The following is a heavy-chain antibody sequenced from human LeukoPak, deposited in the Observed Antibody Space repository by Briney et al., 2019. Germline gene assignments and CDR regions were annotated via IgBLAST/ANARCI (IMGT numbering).Heavy chain of an antibody. CDR1: GGTFSSYA. V-gene: IGHV1-18*01. CDR3: ARVRSKWNRDFDY. Sequence: GASVTVSCTASGGTFSSYAISWVRQAPGQGLEWMGWISAYNGNTNYAQKLQGRVTMTTDTSTSTAYMELRSLRSDDTAVYYCARVRSKWNRDFDYWGQGTLVTVSS. J-gene: IGHJ4*02. D-gene: IGHD1-20*01. CDR2: ISAYNGNT.